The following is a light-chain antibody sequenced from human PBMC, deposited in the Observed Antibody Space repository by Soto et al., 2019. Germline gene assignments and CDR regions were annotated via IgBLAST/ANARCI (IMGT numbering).Light chain of an antibody. J-gene: IGLJ1*01. CDR3: SSHTLSSALQV. V-gene: IGLV2-14*01. CDR2: GVS. Sequence: QSVLTQPASVSGSPGQSITISCSGTISDFVVYNYVSWYQQHPGKAPKLMLYGVSKRPSGVSNRLSGSKSGDTASLTISGLQAEDEADYYCSSHTLSSALQVFGTGTKLTVL. CDR1: ISDFVVYNY.